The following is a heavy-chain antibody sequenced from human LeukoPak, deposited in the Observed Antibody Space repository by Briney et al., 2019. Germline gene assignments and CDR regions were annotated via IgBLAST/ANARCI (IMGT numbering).Heavy chain of an antibody. CDR1: GGSISSYY. CDR3: ARIKREQLVEVYAFDI. Sequence: SETLSLTCTVSGGSISSYYWSWIRQPAGKGLEWIGRIYTSGSTNYNPSLKSRVTMSVDMSKNQFSLKLSSVTAADTAVYYCARIKREQLVEVYAFDIWGQGTMVTVSS. CDR2: IYTSGST. D-gene: IGHD6-6*01. J-gene: IGHJ3*02. V-gene: IGHV4-4*07.